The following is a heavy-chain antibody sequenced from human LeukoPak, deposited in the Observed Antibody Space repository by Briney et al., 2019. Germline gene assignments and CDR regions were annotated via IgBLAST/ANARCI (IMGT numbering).Heavy chain of an antibody. Sequence: GGSLRLSCAASGFTFSSYAMSWVRQAPGKGLEWVSSISGSGDSTPYADPVKGRFTISRDNSKNTLYLQMNSLRAEDTAVYYCANVGSGSFYYWGQGTLVTVSS. J-gene: IGHJ4*02. D-gene: IGHD3-10*01. V-gene: IGHV3-23*01. CDR1: GFTFSSYA. CDR2: ISGSGDST. CDR3: ANVGSGSFYY.